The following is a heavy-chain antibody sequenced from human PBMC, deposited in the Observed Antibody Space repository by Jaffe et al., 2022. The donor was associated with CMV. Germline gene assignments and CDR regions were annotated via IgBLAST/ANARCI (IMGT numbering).Heavy chain of an antibody. CDR2: ISSSSSTI. CDR3: ARESPDPLWFGEGGGFDY. J-gene: IGHJ4*02. D-gene: IGHD3-10*01. Sequence: EVQLVESGGGLVQPGGSLRLSCAASGFTFSSYSMNWVRQAPGKGLEWVSYISSSSSTIYYADSVKGRFTISRDNAKNSLYLQMNSLRDEDTAVYYCARESPDPLWFGEGGGFDYWGQGTLVTVSS. CDR1: GFTFSSYS. V-gene: IGHV3-48*02.